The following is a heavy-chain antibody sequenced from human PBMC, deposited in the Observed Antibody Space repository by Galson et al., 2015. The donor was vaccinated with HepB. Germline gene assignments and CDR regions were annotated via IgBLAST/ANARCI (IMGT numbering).Heavy chain of an antibody. D-gene: IGHD6-13*01. V-gene: IGHV3-21*01. J-gene: IGHJ4*02. CDR2: ISSSSSYI. CDR3: AREYSSSWHAAYLDY. CDR1: GFTFSSYS. Sequence: SLRLSCAASGFTFSSYSMNWVRQAPGKGLEWVSSISSSSSYIYYADSVKGRFTISRDNAKNSLYLQMNSLRAEDTAVYYCAREYSSSWHAAYLDYWGQGTLVTVSS.